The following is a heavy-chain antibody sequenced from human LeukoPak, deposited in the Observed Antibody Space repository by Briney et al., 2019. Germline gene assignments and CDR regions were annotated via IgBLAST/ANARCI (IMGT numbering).Heavy chain of an antibody. Sequence: SQTLSLTCTVSGGSISSGDYYWSWIRQHPGTGLEWIGDISYSGSTYYNPSLKSRVTISVDTSKNQFSLNLNSVTAADTAVYYCARASWTFSWELLGDFDYWGQGTLVTVSS. CDR1: GGSISSGDYY. CDR2: ISYSGST. V-gene: IGHV4-31*03. J-gene: IGHJ4*02. D-gene: IGHD1-26*01. CDR3: ARASWTFSWELLGDFDY.